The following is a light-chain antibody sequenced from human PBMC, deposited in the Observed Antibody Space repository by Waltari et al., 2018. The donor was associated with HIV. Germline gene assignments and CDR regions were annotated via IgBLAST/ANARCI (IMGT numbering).Light chain of an antibody. Sequence: QSALTQPASVSGSPGQSITISCSGPPSDIAPLNYVSWYQQHPGNVPKLIFFEVQFPPAGLSDRFSASKSGNTASLTISDLQPEDEADYFCSSYSTRNFLMFGGGTKLTVL. CDR3: SSYSTRNFLM. J-gene: IGLJ3*02. CDR1: PSDIAPLNY. CDR2: EVQ. V-gene: IGLV2-14*03.